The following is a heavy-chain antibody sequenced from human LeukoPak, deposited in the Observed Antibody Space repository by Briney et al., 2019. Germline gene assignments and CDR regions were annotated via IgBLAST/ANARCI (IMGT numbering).Heavy chain of an antibody. CDR3: ASGGGMIALDAFDI. Sequence: PSETLSLTCTVSGGSISSYYWSWIRQPPGKGLEWIGYIYYSGSTNYNPSLKSRVTISVDTSKNQFSLKLSSVTAADTAVYYCASGGGMIALDAFDIWGQGTMVTVSS. J-gene: IGHJ3*02. V-gene: IGHV4-59*08. D-gene: IGHD3-22*01. CDR2: IYYSGST. CDR1: GGSISSYY.